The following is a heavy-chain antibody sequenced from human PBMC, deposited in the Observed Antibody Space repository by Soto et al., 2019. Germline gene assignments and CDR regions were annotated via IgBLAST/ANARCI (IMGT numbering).Heavy chain of an antibody. D-gene: IGHD6-19*01. J-gene: IGHJ4*02. CDR1: GGSVSSSSYY. CDR2: IYYSGST. CDR3: ARQGGSFRLDY. Sequence: PSETLSLTCTVSGGSVSSSSYYWGWIRQPPGKGLEWIGSIYYSGSTDYNPSLKSRVTMSVDTSKNQLSLKLSSVTAADTAVYYCARQGGSFRLDYWGQGTLVTVSS. V-gene: IGHV4-39*01.